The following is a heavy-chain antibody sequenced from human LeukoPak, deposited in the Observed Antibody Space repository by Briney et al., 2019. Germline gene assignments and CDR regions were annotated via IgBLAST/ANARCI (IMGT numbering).Heavy chain of an antibody. CDR1: GYTFTTYA. D-gene: IGHD6-13*01. CDR2: INAGKGNT. V-gene: IGHV1-3*01. J-gene: IGHJ4*02. Sequence: GASVKVSCKASGYTFTTYAVHWVRQAPGQRLEWMGWINAGKGNTKYSQRFQGRVTITRDTSASTAYMELSSLRSEDTAVYYCARVTGIAAASDYWGQGTLVTVSS. CDR3: ARVTGIAAASDY.